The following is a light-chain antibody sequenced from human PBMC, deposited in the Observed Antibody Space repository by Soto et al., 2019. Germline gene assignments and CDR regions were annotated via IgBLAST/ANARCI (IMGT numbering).Light chain of an antibody. CDR3: QQYSNWPRT. J-gene: IGKJ1*01. CDR1: QSVTSSY. Sequence: DIVLTQSPGTLSLSPGERATLSCRASQSVTSSYLAWYQQKPGQAPRLLIYGASTRATGIPDRFSGSGSGTEFTLTINSLESEDFAVYYCQQYSNWPRTFGQGTKVDI. V-gene: IGKV3-20*01. CDR2: GAS.